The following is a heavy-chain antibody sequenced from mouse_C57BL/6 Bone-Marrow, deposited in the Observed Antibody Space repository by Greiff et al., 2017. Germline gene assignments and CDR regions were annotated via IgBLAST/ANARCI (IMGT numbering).Heavy chain of an antibody. J-gene: IGHJ4*01. CDR2: ISYDGSN. CDR1: GYSITSGYY. CDR3: ARGNYYGSSYDYDAMDY. Sequence: EVQRVESGPGLVKPSQSLSLTCSVTGYSITSGYYWNWIRQFPGNKLEWMGYISYDGSNNYNPSLKNRISITRDTSKNQYFLKLNSVTTEDTATYYCARGNYYGSSYDYDAMDYWGQGTSVTVSS. V-gene: IGHV3-6*01. D-gene: IGHD1-1*01.